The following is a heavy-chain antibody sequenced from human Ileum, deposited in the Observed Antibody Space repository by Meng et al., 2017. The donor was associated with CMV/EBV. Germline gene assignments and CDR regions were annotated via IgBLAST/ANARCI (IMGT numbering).Heavy chain of an antibody. CDR3: AKERESPWNYYGMDV. CDR2: ISSNADKT. V-gene: IGHV3-23*01. J-gene: IGHJ6*02. Sequence: SGFTCSSYAMSWVRQSPEKGLEWVSAISSNADKTYHTDSVKGRFTISRDTSRNMLYLHMFSLRAEDSATYFCAKERESPWNYYGMDVWGQGTTVTVSS. D-gene: IGHD1-1*01. CDR1: GFTCSSYA.